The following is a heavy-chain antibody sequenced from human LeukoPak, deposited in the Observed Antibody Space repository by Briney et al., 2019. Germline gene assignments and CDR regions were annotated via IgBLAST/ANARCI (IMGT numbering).Heavy chain of an antibody. CDR2: IYYSGST. CDR1: GGSISSHY. V-gene: IGHV4-59*11. Sequence: SETLSLTCTVSGGSISSHYWSWIRQPPGKGLEWIGYIYYSGSTNYNPSLKRRATISVDTSKNQFSLKLSSVTAADTAVYYCASTPKGSVYCSSTSCYRGHYYYYMDVWGKGTTVTVSS. J-gene: IGHJ6*03. D-gene: IGHD2-2*01. CDR3: ASTPKGSVYCSSTSCYRGHYYYYMDV.